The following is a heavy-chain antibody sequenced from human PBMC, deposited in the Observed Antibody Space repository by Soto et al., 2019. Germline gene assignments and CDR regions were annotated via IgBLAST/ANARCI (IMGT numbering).Heavy chain of an antibody. D-gene: IGHD2-2*02. J-gene: IGHJ4*02. Sequence: QVQLVQSGAEVKKPGASVKVSCKASGYTFTSYCIRWVRQAAGQGLEWMGWLSAYNGNTNYSQKLQGRVTMTTDTYTSTAYMELRILRSDDTAVYYCAREVVVPAAIGVDYFDYWGQGTLVTVSA. CDR3: AREVVVPAAIGVDYFDY. CDR2: LSAYNGNT. CDR1: GYTFTSYC. V-gene: IGHV1-18*01.